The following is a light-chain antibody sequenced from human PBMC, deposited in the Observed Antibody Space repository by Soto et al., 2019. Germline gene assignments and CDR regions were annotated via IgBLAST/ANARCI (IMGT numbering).Light chain of an antibody. Sequence: EIVLPQSPGTLSVSPGERAALCCRAGQSVSSNVAWYQQIPGQTPRLLIYGASTRATGIPARFSGSGSGTEFTLTISSLQSEDFAVYYCQQYNNWPPWTFGQGTKVGIK. CDR2: GAS. J-gene: IGKJ1*01. CDR1: QSVSSN. CDR3: QQYNNWPPWT. V-gene: IGKV3-15*01.